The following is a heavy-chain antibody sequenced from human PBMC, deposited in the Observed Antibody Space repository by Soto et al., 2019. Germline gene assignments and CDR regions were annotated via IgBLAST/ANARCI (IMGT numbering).Heavy chain of an antibody. CDR3: ARVYGDYYYYYGMDV. Sequence: GGSLRLSCAASGFTFSSYSMNWVRQAPGKGLEWVSSISSSSSYIYYADSVKGRFTISRDNAKNSLYLQMNSLRAEDTAVYYCARVYGDYYYYYGMDVWGQGTTVTVSS. D-gene: IGHD4-17*01. CDR1: GFTFSSYS. CDR2: ISSSSSYI. J-gene: IGHJ6*02. V-gene: IGHV3-21*01.